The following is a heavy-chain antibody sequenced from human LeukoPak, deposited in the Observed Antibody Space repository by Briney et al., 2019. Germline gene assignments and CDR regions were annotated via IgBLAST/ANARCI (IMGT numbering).Heavy chain of an antibody. D-gene: IGHD3-22*01. CDR3: ARRGVVAPYNWFDP. J-gene: IGHJ5*02. CDR2: IYYSGST. Sequence: SETLSLTCTVSGGSISSGSYYWGWIRQPPGQGLEWIGSIYYSGSTYYNPSLKSRVTISVDTSKNQFSLKLSSVTAADTAVYYCARRGVVAPYNWFDPWGQGTLVTVSS. CDR1: GGSISSGSYY. V-gene: IGHV4-39*01.